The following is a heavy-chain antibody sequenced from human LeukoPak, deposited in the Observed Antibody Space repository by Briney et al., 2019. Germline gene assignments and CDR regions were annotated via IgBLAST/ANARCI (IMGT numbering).Heavy chain of an antibody. V-gene: IGHV4-61*02. CDR3: ARIGGSRGSRVQDAFDV. Sequence: SQTLSLTCTVSGGSISSGSYYWSWIRQPAGKGLEWIGRIYTSGSTNYNPSLKSRVTISVDTSKNQFSLKLNSVTAVDTAVYYCARIGGSRGSRVQDAFDVWGQGTMVTVSS. CDR1: GGSISSGSYY. D-gene: IGHD3-16*01. CDR2: IYTSGST. J-gene: IGHJ3*01.